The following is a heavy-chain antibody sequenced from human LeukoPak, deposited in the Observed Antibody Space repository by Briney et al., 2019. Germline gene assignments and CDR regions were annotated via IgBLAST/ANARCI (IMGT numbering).Heavy chain of an antibody. CDR3: ARRAYCGGDCYVDY. Sequence: GESLKIYCKCSGYSFSNYWIGLVRQMPGKGLEWRVIIYPGYSDTRYIPSFEGQVTISADKSISTAYLQWSSLKASDTAMYYCARRAYCGGDCYVDYWGQGTLVTVSS. CDR1: GYSFSNYW. V-gene: IGHV5-51*01. D-gene: IGHD2-21*02. J-gene: IGHJ4*02. CDR2: IYPGYSDT.